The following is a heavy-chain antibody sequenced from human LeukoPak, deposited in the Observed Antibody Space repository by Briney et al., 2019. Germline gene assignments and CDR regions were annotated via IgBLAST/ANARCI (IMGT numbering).Heavy chain of an antibody. Sequence: SETLPLTCTVSGGSVSSGSYYWSWIRQPPGKGLEWIGYIYYSGSTNYNPSLKSRVTISVDTSKDQFSLKLSSVTAADTAVYYCARESWQRGAFDIWGQGTMVTVSS. J-gene: IGHJ3*02. V-gene: IGHV4-61*01. CDR3: ARESWQRGAFDI. CDR1: GGSVSSGSYY. CDR2: IYYSGST. D-gene: IGHD6-25*01.